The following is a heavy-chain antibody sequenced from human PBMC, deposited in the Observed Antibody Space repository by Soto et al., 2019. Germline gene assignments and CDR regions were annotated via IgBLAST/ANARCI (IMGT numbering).Heavy chain of an antibody. J-gene: IGHJ5*02. D-gene: IGHD5-18*01. CDR3: ASPPPDSGIQLWLFGH. CDR1: GFTFSSYA. V-gene: IGHV3-23*01. Sequence: EVQLLESGGGLVQPGGSLRLSCAASGFTFSSYAMSWVRQAPGKGLEWVSAIRGSGGSTDYADSVKGRFTISRNNSKNTLDLQMNSLRAEHQAVYYCASPPPDSGIQLWLFGHWGQGTLVTVSS. CDR2: IRGSGGST.